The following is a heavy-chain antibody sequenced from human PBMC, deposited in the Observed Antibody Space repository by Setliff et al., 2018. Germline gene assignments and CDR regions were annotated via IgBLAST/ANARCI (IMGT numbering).Heavy chain of an antibody. V-gene: IGHV5-51*01. Sequence: PGESLKISCKGSEYSFTDYWIGWVRQMPGEGLEWMGIIHPSNSNTVYSPSFQGQVTISADRSITTAYLQWSSLKASDTAIYYCARNRVALYDAFDIWGQGTMVTVSS. J-gene: IGHJ3*02. CDR3: ARNRVALYDAFDI. CDR2: IHPSNSNT. D-gene: IGHD5-12*01. CDR1: EYSFTDYW.